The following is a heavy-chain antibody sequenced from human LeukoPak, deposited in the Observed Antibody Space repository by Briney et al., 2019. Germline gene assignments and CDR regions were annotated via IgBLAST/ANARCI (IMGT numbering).Heavy chain of an antibody. CDR2: IKQDGSEK. D-gene: IGHD4/OR15-4a*01. V-gene: IGHV3-7*01. Sequence: GGSLRLSCAASGFPFSSCAMSWVRQAPGKGLEWVANIKQDGSEKYYVDSVKGRFTISRDNAKNSLYLQMNSLRAEDTAVYYCARATAESALSAGWGQGTLVTVSS. CDR1: GFPFSSCA. CDR3: ARATAESALSAG. J-gene: IGHJ4*02.